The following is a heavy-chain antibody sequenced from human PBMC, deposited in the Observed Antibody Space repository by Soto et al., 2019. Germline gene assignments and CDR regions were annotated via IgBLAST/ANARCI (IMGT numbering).Heavy chain of an antibody. V-gene: IGHV3-23*01. J-gene: IGHJ4*02. D-gene: IGHD6-19*01. CDR1: GFNFATYS. Sequence: GSLRLSCAASGFNFATYSMSWVRQAPGKGLEWVAGISDGVDRAYYGDSVKGRFTISRDTSKNMLYLHMNSLRAEDTAIYYCARYTAVADPYYFDYWGQGTLVTVSS. CDR2: ISDGVDRA. CDR3: ARYTAVADPYYFDY.